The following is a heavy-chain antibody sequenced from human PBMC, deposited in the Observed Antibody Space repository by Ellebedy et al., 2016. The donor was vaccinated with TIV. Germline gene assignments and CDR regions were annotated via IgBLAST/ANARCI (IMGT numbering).Heavy chain of an antibody. CDR1: GYSFTSYW. D-gene: IGHD4-11*01. V-gene: IGHV5-51*01. CDR3: ARRKVTTTGDNWFNP. J-gene: IGHJ5*02. Sequence: GESLKISXKGSGYSFTSYWIGWVRQMPGKGLEWMGIIYPGDSDTRYSPSFQGQVTISADKSISTAYLQWSSLKASDTAMYYCARRKVTTTGDNWFNPWGQGTLVTVSS. CDR2: IYPGDSDT.